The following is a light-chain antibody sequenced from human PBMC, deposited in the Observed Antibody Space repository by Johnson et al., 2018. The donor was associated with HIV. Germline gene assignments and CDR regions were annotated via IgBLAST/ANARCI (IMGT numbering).Light chain of an antibody. CDR1: SSNIGNNY. V-gene: IGLV1-51*02. J-gene: IGLJ1*01. CDR3: GTWDSSLSVPG. Sequence: VLTQPPSVSAAPGQKVTISCSGSSSNIGNNYVSWYQQLPGTAPKLLIYENSKRPSGIPDRFSGSKSGTSATLGITVLQTGDEADYYCGTWDSSLSVPGFGSGTKVTVL. CDR2: ENS.